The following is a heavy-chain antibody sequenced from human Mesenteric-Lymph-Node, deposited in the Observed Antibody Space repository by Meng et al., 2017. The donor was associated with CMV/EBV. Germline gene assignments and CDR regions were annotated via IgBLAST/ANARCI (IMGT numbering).Heavy chain of an antibody. CDR2: IDWNGGST. CDR3: ARVVAGYSSGWPFYYYGMDV. V-gene: IGHV3-20*04. CDR1: GFTFDDYG. D-gene: IGHD6-19*01. Sequence: GGSLRLSCAASGFTFDDYGMSWVRQPPGKGLEWVSGIDWNGGSTGHADSVKGRFTISRDNAKNSPYLQMNSLRAEDTALYYCARVVAGYSSGWPFYYYGMDVWGQGTTVTVSS. J-gene: IGHJ6*02.